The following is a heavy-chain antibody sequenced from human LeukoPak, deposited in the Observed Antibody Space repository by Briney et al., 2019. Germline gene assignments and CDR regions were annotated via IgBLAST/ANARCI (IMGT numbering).Heavy chain of an antibody. CDR2: INPNSGGT. CDR3: ARLFSPRDAFDI. D-gene: IGHD3-9*01. Sequence: ASVKVSCKASGYIFTDYYMHWVRQAPGQGLEWMGWINPNSGGTNQAQKFQGRVTMTRDTSISTAYMELSRLRSDDTAVYYCARLFSPRDAFDIWGQGTMVTVSS. CDR1: GYIFTDYY. V-gene: IGHV1-2*02. J-gene: IGHJ3*02.